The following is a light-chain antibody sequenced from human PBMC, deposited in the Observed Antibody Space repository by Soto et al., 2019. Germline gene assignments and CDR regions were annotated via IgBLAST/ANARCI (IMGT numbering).Light chain of an antibody. CDR3: SSYTSSGTVV. CDR1: SSDVGGYSY. V-gene: IGLV2-14*01. CDR2: EVS. Sequence: QSALTQPASVSGSPGQSITISCSGTSSDVGGYSYVSWFQQFPGKAPKLMIYEVSHRPSGVSNRFSGSKSGNTASLTISGLQPEDEADYYCSSYTSSGTVVFGGGTQLTVL. J-gene: IGLJ2*01.